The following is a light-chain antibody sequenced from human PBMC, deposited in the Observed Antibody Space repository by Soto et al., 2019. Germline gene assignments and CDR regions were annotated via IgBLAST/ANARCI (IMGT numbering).Light chain of an antibody. V-gene: IGKV1-39*01. Sequence: DIQMTQSTSSLSASVGDRVTISCRASESISSYLNWYQQKPGEAPKLLIYAASSLQSGVPSRFSGSGSGTDFTLTISSLQPEDFATYYCQQSYSTPPTFGQGTKLEIK. CDR1: ESISSY. CDR2: AAS. CDR3: QQSYSTPPT. J-gene: IGKJ2*01.